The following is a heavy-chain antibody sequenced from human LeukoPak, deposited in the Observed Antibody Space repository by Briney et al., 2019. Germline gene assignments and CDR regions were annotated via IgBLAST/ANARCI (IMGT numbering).Heavy chain of an antibody. J-gene: IGHJ4*02. CDR3: AKRGGSGPLTYFDY. CDR2: ISWNSGSI. V-gene: IGHV3-9*01. CDR1: GFTFDDYA. Sequence: GRSLRLSCAASGFTFDDYAMHWVRQAPGKGLEWVSGISWNSGSIGYADSVKGRFTISRDNAKNSLYLQMNSLRAEDTAVYYCAKRGGSGPLTYFDYWGQGTLVTVSS. D-gene: IGHD3-10*01.